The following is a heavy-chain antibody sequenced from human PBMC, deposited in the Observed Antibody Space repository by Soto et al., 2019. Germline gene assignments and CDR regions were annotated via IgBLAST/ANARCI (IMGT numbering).Heavy chain of an antibody. CDR3: EKRTDPFDT. Sequence: EVQLLESGGGLVQPGGSLRLSCAASGFTLSGYVMSWVRQAPGKGLEWVSDISGSGDHIFFADSVKGRFTSSRDNSQNTLYLQMNSLRAEDTAVYFCEKRTDPFDTLGQGTLVTVSS. J-gene: IGHJ4*02. CDR1: GFTLSGYV. CDR2: ISGSGDHI. V-gene: IGHV3-23*01.